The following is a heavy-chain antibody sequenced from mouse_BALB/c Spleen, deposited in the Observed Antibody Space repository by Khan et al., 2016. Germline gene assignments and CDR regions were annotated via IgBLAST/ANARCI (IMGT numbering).Heavy chain of an antibody. Sequence: VQLKESGAELVKPGASVKLSCTVAGFNIKDTYMYWVKQRPEQGLEWIGRIDPANGNSKYDPKFQGKATITADTSSNTAYLQLSSLTSADTAVYYYARDYYGSRWYFDVWGAGTTVTVSS. CDR1: GFNIKDTY. D-gene: IGHD1-1*01. CDR2: IDPANGNS. J-gene: IGHJ1*01. CDR3: ARDYYGSRWYFDV. V-gene: IGHV14-3*02.